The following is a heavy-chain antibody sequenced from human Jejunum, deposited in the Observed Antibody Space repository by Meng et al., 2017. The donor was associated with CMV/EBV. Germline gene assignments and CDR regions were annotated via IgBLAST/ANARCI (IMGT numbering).Heavy chain of an antibody. J-gene: IGHJ4*02. Sequence: SGFIFSNAWMTWVRQAPGKGLEWVGRIKRKTDGETTDYAAPVKGRVTISRDDSENTLFLQMNSLKTEDTAVYYCTTQSSHWKTFDFWGQGTLVTVSS. CDR2: IKRKTDGETT. D-gene: IGHD1-1*01. V-gene: IGHV3-15*01. CDR3: TTQSSHWKTFDF. CDR1: GFIFSNAW.